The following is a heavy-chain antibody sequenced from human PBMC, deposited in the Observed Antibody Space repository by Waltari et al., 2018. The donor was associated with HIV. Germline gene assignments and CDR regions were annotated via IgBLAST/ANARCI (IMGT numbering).Heavy chain of an antibody. CDR2: IGGSAGNT. D-gene: IGHD6-13*01. CDR3: AILIAAAGDFDY. Sequence: EVQLVESGGGLVQPGGSLRLSCAASGFALRSYVMRWVRQAPGKGLGWGSTIGGSAGNTYYPDSVQGRFTISRDNSKNTLCLQFNSLRAEDTAVYYCAILIAAAGDFDYWGQGTLVTVSS. CDR1: GFALRSYV. V-gene: IGHV3-23*04. J-gene: IGHJ4*02.